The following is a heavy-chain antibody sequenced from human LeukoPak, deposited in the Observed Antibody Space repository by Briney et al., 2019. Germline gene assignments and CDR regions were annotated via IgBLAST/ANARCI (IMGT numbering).Heavy chain of an antibody. J-gene: IGHJ3*02. CDR1: GFTFSSYW. CDR3: ARDRGDYVWGTFRPNAFDI. D-gene: IGHD3-16*02. V-gene: IGHV3-7*01. CDR2: IKQDGSEK. Sequence: GGSLRLSCAASGFTFSSYWMSWVRQAPGKGLEWVANIKQDGSEKYYVDSVKGRFTISRDNAKNSLYLQMDSLRAEDTAVYYCARDRGDYVWGTFRPNAFDIWGQGTMVTVSS.